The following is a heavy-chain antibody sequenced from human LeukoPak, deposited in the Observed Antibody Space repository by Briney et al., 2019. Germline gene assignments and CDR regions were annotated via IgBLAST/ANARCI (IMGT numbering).Heavy chain of an antibody. CDR1: GFAVINNY. V-gene: IGHV3-66*01. Sequence: GGSLRLSCAASGFAVINNYMSWVRQAPGKGLEWVSVPYSDGSTYYLDSVKGRFTISRDNSKNTLSLQMNNLRAEDTAVYYCATASYSGWTASHDYWGQGTLVTVSS. J-gene: IGHJ4*02. CDR3: ATASYSGWTASHDY. D-gene: IGHD6-25*01. CDR2: PYSDGST.